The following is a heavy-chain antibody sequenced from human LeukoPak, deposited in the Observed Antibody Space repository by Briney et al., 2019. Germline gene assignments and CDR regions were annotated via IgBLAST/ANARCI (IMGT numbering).Heavy chain of an antibody. Sequence: ASVTVSFTASGYTFTSYDINWVRQAPGQGLEWMGWMNPNSGNTGYAQKFQGRVTMTRNTSISTAYMELSSLRSEDTAVYYCARGRGVFWGQGTLVTVSS. V-gene: IGHV1-8*01. D-gene: IGHD6-13*01. J-gene: IGHJ4*02. CDR1: GYTFTSYD. CDR2: MNPNSGNT. CDR3: ARGRGVF.